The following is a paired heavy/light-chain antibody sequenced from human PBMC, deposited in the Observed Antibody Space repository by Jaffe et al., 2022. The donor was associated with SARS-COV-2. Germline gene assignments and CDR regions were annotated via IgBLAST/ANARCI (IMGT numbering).Light chain of an antibody. CDR2: WAS. CDR3: QQYCSNPYT. V-gene: IGKV4-1*01. Sequence: DIVMTQSPDSLAVFLGERATINCKSSQSVLYSSNNKNCLGWFQQKPGQPPKLLIYWASTRESGVPDRFSGSGSGTDFTLTISSLQAEDVAVYYCQQYCSNPYTFGQGTKLEIK. CDR1: QSVLYSSNNKNC. J-gene: IGKJ2*01.
Heavy chain of an antibody. J-gene: IGHJ4*02. CDR3: ATGLYFDY. CDR1: GFIFSNAW. Sequence: EVQLVESGGGLVKPGGSLRLSCAGSGFIFSNAWMNWVRQAPGKGLEWVGRIKSKADGGTIEYAAPVKGRFTISRDDSKNTFFLQMNSLNTEDTAVYYCATGLYFDYWGQGTLVTVSS. CDR2: IKSKADGGTI. V-gene: IGHV3-15*01.